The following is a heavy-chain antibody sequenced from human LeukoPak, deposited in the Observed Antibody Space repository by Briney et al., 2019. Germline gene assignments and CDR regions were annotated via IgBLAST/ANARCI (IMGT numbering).Heavy chain of an antibody. CDR3: AELGITMVGGV. CDR1: GFTFNRNE. V-gene: IGHV3-48*03. J-gene: IGHJ6*04. Sequence: GGTLRLSCAASGFTFNRNEMNWVRHAPPQGLERVSYISSSGSTIYYADSVQGRFTTSRDNAKNSLYLQMNSLRAEDTAVYYCAELGITMVGGVWGKGTTVTMSS. D-gene: IGHD3-10*02. CDR2: ISSSGSTI.